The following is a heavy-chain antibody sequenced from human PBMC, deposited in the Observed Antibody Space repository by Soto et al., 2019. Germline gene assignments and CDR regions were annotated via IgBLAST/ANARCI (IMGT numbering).Heavy chain of an antibody. CDR3: ATRHLPYCSGGTCNPFDF. D-gene: IGHD2-15*01. J-gene: IGHJ4*02. V-gene: IGHV3-23*01. CDR1: GFSFTTYA. Sequence: GGSLRLSCAASGFSFTTYAMSWVRQAPGKGLEWVSTISVRGDSTYYADSVKGRFAVSRDNSKNTIYLQMNSLRAEDTAIYYCATRHLPYCSGGTCNPFDFWGQGTLVTVSS. CDR2: ISVRGDST.